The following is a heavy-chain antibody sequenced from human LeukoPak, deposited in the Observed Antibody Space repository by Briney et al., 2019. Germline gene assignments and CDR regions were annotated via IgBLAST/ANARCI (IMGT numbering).Heavy chain of an antibody. CDR2: ISGSGGST. CDR3: ATSNAVAGTLDFDY. CDR1: GFTFSSYA. V-gene: IGHV3-23*01. D-gene: IGHD6-19*01. J-gene: IGHJ4*02. Sequence: GGSLRLSCAASGFTFSSYAMSWVRRAPGKGLEWVSAISGSGGSTYYADSVKGRFTISRDNSKNTLYLQMNSLRAEDTAVYYCATSNAVAGTLDFDYWGREPWSPSPQ.